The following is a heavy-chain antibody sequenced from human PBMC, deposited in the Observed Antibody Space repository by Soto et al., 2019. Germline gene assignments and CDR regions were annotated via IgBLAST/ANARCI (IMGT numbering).Heavy chain of an antibody. D-gene: IGHD2-21*02. CDR3: VKYRRDFHNYLDY. V-gene: IGHV3-48*03. CDR1: GFTFSGSE. Sequence: GRYLRLSCAASGFTFSGSEMNWVRQAPGKGLEWVAYISSSGETIYYADSVTGRFTISRDNAKSSLYLQMNSLRAEDTAIYYCVKYRRDFHNYLDYWCQGTLGTVSS. CDR2: ISSSGETI. J-gene: IGHJ4*02.